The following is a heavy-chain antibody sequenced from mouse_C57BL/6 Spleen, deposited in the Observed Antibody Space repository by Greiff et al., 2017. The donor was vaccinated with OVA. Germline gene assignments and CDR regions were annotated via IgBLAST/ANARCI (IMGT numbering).Heavy chain of an antibody. CDR3: ARSGYDGYYGDYAMDY. CDR2: IDPSDSET. CDR1: GYTFTSSW. V-gene: IGHV1-52*01. D-gene: IGHD2-3*01. Sequence: QVQLKQPGAELVRPGSSVKLSCKASGYTFTSSWMHWVKQRPIQGLEWIGNIDPSDSETHYNQKFKDKATLTVDKSSSTAYMQLSSLTSEDSAVYYCARSGYDGYYGDYAMDYWGQGTSVTVSS. J-gene: IGHJ4*01.